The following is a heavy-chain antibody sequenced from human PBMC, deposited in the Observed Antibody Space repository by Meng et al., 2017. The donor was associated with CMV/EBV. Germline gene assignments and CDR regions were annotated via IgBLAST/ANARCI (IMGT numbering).Heavy chain of an antibody. CDR2: INHSGST. CDR1: GGPFSGYY. J-gene: IGHJ6*02. V-gene: IGHV4-34*01. CDR3: ARGPRSRWWSGSYGCRGMDV. Sequence: GSLRLSCAVYGGPFSGYYWSWIRQPPGKGLEWIGEINHSGSTNYNPSLKSRVTISVDTSKNQFSLKLSSVTAADTAVYYCARGPRSRWWSGSYGCRGMDVWGQGTTVTVSS. D-gene: IGHD3-10*01.